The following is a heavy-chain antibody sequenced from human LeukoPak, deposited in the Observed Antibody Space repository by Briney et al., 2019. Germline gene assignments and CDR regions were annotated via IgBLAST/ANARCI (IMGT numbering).Heavy chain of an antibody. CDR2: IYYSGST. V-gene: IGHV4-59*11. Sequence: GSLRLSCAASGFTFSSHGMNWIRQPPGKGLEWIGYIYYSGSTNYNPSLKSRVTISVDTSKNQFSLKLNSVTAADTAVYYCARTTEDCSSTSCYQYWFDPWGQGTLVTVSS. CDR1: GFTFSSHG. D-gene: IGHD2-2*01. CDR3: ARTTEDCSSTSCYQYWFDP. J-gene: IGHJ5*02.